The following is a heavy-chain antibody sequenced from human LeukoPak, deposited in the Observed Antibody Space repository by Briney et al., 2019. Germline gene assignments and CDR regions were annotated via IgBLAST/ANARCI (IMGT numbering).Heavy chain of an antibody. CDR1: GGSISSYY. D-gene: IGHD6-13*01. CDR3: ARGKGPSIAAAAGYYGMDV. J-gene: IGHJ6*04. CDR2: INHSGST. Sequence: SETLSLTCTVSGGSISSYYWSWICQPPGKGLEWIGEINHSGSTNYNPSLKSRVTISVDTSKNQFSLKLSSVTAADTAVYYCARGKGPSIAAAAGYYGMDVWGKGTTVTVSS. V-gene: IGHV4-34*01.